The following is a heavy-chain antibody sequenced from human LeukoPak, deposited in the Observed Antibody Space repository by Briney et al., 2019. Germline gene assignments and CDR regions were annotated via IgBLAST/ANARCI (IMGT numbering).Heavy chain of an antibody. CDR2: INIYNGNR. CDR1: GYMFTNYG. CDR3: ARHNRVPSSAYGIDY. Sequence: ASVKVSCKASGYMFTNYGISWVRQAPGQGLEWMGWINIYNGNRKYIEKLQDRVIMTTDTSTRTAYMELRSLRSDDTAVYYCARHNRVPSSAYGIDYWGQGTLVTVSS. D-gene: IGHD3-3*01. V-gene: IGHV1-18*01. J-gene: IGHJ4*02.